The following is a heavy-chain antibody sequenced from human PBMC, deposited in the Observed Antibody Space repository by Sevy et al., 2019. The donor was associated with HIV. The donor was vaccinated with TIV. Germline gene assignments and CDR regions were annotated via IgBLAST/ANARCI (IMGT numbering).Heavy chain of an antibody. D-gene: IGHD4-4*01. CDR1: GFTFSNYA. J-gene: IGHJ3*02. V-gene: IGHV3-23*01. CDR3: ATHRRRYGYSYGGFDI. Sequence: GGSLRLSCAASGFTFSNYALSWVRQAPGKGLEWVSAVSGSGGKTYYGDSVQGRFHISRDPSYNTLFLHMNSLRAEDTAVYYCATHRRRYGYSYGGFDIWGQGTMVTVSS. CDR2: VSGSGGKT.